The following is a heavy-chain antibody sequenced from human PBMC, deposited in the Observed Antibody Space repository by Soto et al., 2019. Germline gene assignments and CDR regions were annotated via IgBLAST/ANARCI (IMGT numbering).Heavy chain of an antibody. V-gene: IGHV3-30-3*01. Sequence: WGSLRLSCAASGFTFSSYAMHWVRQAPGKGLEWVAVISYDGSNKYYADSVKGRFTISRDNSKNTLYPQMNSLRAEDTAVYYCARAQGGYSDAFDIWGQGTMVTVSS. J-gene: IGHJ3*02. D-gene: IGHD3-10*01. CDR1: GFTFSSYA. CDR2: ISYDGSNK. CDR3: ARAQGGYSDAFDI.